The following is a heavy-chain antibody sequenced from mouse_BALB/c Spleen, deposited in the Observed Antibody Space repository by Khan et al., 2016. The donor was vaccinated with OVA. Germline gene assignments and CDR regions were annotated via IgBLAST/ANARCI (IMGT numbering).Heavy chain of an antibody. Sequence: EVQLQESGTVLARPGASVKMSCKASGYTFTSYWMHWVKQRPGQGLEWIGDIYPGNTDTNYNQKFKGKAKLTAVTSTSTASMELSSLTNEDSAVYYCTRRNWDVAWFAYWGQGTLVTVSA. J-gene: IGHJ3*01. CDR3: TRRNWDVAWFAY. CDR1: GYTFTSYW. D-gene: IGHD4-1*01. CDR2: IYPGNTDT. V-gene: IGHV1-5*01.